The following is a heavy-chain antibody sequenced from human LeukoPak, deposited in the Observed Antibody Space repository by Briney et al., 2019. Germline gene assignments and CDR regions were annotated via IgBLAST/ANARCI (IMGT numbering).Heavy chain of an antibody. CDR2: ISWNSGSI. J-gene: IGHJ4*02. CDR1: GFTFDDYA. D-gene: IGHD3-22*01. CDR3: AKDKYYYDSSGYAD. V-gene: IGHV3-9*01. Sequence: GGSLRLYCAASGFTFDDYAMQWVRQAPGKGLEWVSGISWNSGSIGYADSVKGRFTISRDNAKNSLYLQMNSLRAEDTALYYCAKDKYYYDSSGYADWGQGTLVTVSS.